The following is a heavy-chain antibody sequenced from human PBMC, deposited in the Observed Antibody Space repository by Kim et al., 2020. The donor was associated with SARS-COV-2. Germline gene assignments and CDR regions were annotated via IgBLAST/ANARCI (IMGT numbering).Heavy chain of an antibody. J-gene: IGHJ6*02. Sequence: RVTISVDTSKNQFSLKLSSVTAADTAVYYCARVPRRDGYNYGAYYYGMDVWGQGTTVTVSS. CDR3: ARVPRRDGYNYGAYYYGMDV. V-gene: IGHV4-59*01. D-gene: IGHD5-12*01.